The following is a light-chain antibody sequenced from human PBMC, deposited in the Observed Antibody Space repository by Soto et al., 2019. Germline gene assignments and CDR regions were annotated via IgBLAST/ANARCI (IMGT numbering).Light chain of an antibody. V-gene: IGKV3-20*01. Sequence: EILLTQSPGTLSLSPGERATLSCRASQSVSSNYLVWYQQKPGQAPRLLIYGASTRATGIPDRFSGSGSGTDFTLTITRLEPEDFAVYYCQQYGTSITFGQGTRLEIK. J-gene: IGKJ5*01. CDR1: QSVSSNY. CDR2: GAS. CDR3: QQYGTSIT.